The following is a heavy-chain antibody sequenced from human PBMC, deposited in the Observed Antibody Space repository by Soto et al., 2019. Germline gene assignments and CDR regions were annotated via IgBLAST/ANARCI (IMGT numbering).Heavy chain of an antibody. CDR3: ARHDFWSGDDLRSRTYYYYMDV. Sequence: EPLRLPCNVAGGNITSFGSRWIRKKTGKGLEWMGIIYPGDSATRYSPSFQGQVTISAAKSISTAYLQWSSLKASDTAMYYCARHDFWSGDDLRSRTYYYYMDVWGKGTTVTVSS. V-gene: IGHV5-51*01. J-gene: IGHJ6*03. D-gene: IGHD3-3*01. CDR1: GGNITSFG. CDR2: IYPGDSAT.